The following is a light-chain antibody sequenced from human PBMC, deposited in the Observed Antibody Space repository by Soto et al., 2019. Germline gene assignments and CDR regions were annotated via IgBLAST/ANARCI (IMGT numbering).Light chain of an antibody. V-gene: IGKV1-39*01. CDR2: AAS. J-gene: IGKJ3*01. CDR1: QSISSY. Sequence: DIQMTQSPSSLSASVGDRVTITCRASQSISSYLNWHQQKPGKAPKLLIYAASSLQSGVPSRFSGSGSGTDFTLTISSLQPADFATYYCQQSYSTPFTFGPGTKVYI. CDR3: QQSYSTPFT.